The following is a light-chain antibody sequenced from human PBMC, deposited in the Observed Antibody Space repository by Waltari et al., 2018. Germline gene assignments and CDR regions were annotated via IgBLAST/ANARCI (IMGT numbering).Light chain of an antibody. J-gene: IGLJ3*02. V-gene: IGLV3-25*03. CDR1: ALSSQY. CDR3: QSADTSIANVV. Sequence: SFVLTQPPSVSVSPGQTARITCPGDALSSQYCYLYQQRPGQAPLLLIFKDKERPSGIPERFSGSSSGTTVTLTITSVQAEDEADYFCQSADTSIANVVFGGGTKLTVL. CDR2: KDK.